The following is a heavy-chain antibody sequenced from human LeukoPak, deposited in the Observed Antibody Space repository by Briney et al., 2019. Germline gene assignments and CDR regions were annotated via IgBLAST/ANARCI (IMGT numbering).Heavy chain of an antibody. V-gene: IGHV4-59*01. D-gene: IGHD3-3*01. CDR3: ARGGSRPSYYDIWSGLDY. CDR1: GGSISSYY. CDR2: IYYSGST. Sequence: SETLSLTCTVSGGSISSYYWCWIRQPPGKALEWIGYIYYSGSTNYNPSLKSRVTISVDTSKNQFSLKLSSVTAADTAVYYCARGGSRPSYYDIWSGLDYWGRGTLVTVSS. J-gene: IGHJ4*02.